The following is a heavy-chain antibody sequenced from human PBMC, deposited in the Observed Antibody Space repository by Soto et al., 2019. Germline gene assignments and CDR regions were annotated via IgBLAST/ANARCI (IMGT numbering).Heavy chain of an antibody. CDR1: GASISGFY. CDR2: IYATGTA. CDR3: VRDGTKTLRDWFDP. D-gene: IGHD1-1*01. Sequence: SETLSLTCTVSGASISGFYWSWIRKSAGKGLEWIGRIYATGTADYNPSLKSRVMMSVDTSKKQFSLKLRSVTAADTAVYYCVRDGTKTLRDWFDPWGQGISVTVSS. J-gene: IGHJ5*02. V-gene: IGHV4-4*07.